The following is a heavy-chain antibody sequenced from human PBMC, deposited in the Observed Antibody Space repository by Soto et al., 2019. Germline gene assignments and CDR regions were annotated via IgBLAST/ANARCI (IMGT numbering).Heavy chain of an antibody. CDR1: GYTFTSYG. V-gene: IGHV1-18*04. Sequence: ASVKVSCKASGYTFTSYGISWVRQAPGQGLEWMGWISAYNGNTNYAQKLQGRVTMTTDTSTSTAYMELRSLRSDDTAVYYCARDLDIVVVPAAAYYYYGMDVWGQGTTVT. CDR3: ARDLDIVVVPAAAYYYYGMDV. CDR2: ISAYNGNT. D-gene: IGHD2-2*03. J-gene: IGHJ6*02.